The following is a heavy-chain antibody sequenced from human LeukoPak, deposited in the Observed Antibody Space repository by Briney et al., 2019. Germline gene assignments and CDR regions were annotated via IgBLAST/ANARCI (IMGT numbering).Heavy chain of an antibody. Sequence: LSSASTGLTFSIYAMDWVRPGQGKGLGWVSYISGSGGLPRYADCVSGRFMISIDNSKKTLNLQINSLRAEGTAVYYCVKRGIMIRKVIIVGFHKEAYYFDCWGQGTLVTVSS. CDR2: ISGSGGLP. CDR3: VKRGIMIRKVIIVGFHKEAYYFDC. J-gene: IGHJ4*02. CDR1: GLTFSIYA. D-gene: IGHD3-10*01. V-gene: IGHV3-23*01.